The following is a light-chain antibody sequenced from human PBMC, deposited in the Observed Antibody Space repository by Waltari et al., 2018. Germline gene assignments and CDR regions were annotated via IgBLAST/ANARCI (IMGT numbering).Light chain of an antibody. CDR1: SSNIGAGYD. Sequence: QSVLTQPPSVSGAPGQTVTISCTGSSSNIGAGYDVHWYQQLPGAAPKLLIHGNRNRPSGVPDRFFGFNSYTSASLAITGLQAEDEADYYCQSYDSNLSGYVFGTGTKVSVL. CDR3: QSYDSNLSGYV. V-gene: IGLV1-40*01. J-gene: IGLJ1*01. CDR2: GNR.